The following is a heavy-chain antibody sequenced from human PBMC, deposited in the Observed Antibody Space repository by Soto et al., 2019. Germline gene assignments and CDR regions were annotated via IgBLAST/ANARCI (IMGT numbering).Heavy chain of an antibody. V-gene: IGHV5-51*01. Sequence: PGESLKISCKGSGYSFTSYWIGWVRQMPGKGLEWMGIIYPGDSDTRYSPSFQGQVTISADKSISTAYLQWSSLKASDTAMYYCARRTYYYDSSGYYYDYWGQGTLVPVSS. CDR1: GYSFTSYW. CDR3: ARRTYYYDSSGYYYDY. D-gene: IGHD3-22*01. CDR2: IYPGDSDT. J-gene: IGHJ4*02.